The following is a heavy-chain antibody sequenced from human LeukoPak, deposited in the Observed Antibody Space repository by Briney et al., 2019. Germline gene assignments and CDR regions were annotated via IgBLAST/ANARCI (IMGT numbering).Heavy chain of an antibody. J-gene: IGHJ4*02. CDR1: GFTFSSYE. V-gene: IGHV3-48*03. CDR3: ARDLAVAGTAPFDY. D-gene: IGHD6-19*01. CDR2: ISSSGSTI. Sequence: GGSLGLSCAASGFTFSSYEMNWVRQAPGKGLEWVSYISSSGSTIYYADSVKGRFTISRDNAKNSLYLQMNSLRAEDTAVYYCARDLAVAGTAPFDYWGQGTLVTVSS.